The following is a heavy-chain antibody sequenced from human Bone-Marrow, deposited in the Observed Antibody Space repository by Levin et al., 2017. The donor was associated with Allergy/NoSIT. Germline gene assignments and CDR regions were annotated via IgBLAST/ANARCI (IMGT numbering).Heavy chain of an antibody. CDR3: ARGGLSGSSSYLHGDY. V-gene: IGHV3-74*01. CDR1: GFTFNNYW. CDR2: IKSDGSST. D-gene: IGHD3-10*01. Sequence: PGGSLRLSCAASGFTFNNYWMHWVRQAPGKGLVWVSRIKSDGSSTNYADSVKGRFSISRDNANNNLYLQMNSLRVEDTAVYYCARGGLSGSSSYLHGDYWGQGTLVTVSS. J-gene: IGHJ4*02.